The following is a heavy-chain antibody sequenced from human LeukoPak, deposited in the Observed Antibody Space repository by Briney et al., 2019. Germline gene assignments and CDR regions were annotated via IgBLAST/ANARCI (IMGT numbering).Heavy chain of an antibody. Sequence: PSETLSLTCTVSGGSISSSSYYWGWIRQPPVKGLEWIGSIYYSGSTSYNPSLKSRVTISVDTSKNQFSLKLSSVTAADTAVYYCARGYSSPISFDYWGQGTLVTVSS. CDR2: IYYSGST. CDR1: GGSISSSSYY. D-gene: IGHD6-13*01. CDR3: ARGYSSPISFDY. J-gene: IGHJ4*02. V-gene: IGHV4-39*07.